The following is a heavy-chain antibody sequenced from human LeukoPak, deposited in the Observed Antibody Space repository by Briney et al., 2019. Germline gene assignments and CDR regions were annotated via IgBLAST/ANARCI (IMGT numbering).Heavy chain of an antibody. CDR1: GGSISSSSYY. V-gene: IGHV4-39*01. D-gene: IGHD3-10*01. Sequence: SETLSLTCTVSGGSISSSSYYWGWIRQPPGKGREWIGSIYYSGSTYYNPSLKSRITMSVDTSKNQFSLKLSSVTAADTAVYYCARPRHYYGSCFDYWGQGSLVTVSS. CDR3: ARPRHYYGSCFDY. CDR2: IYYSGST. J-gene: IGHJ4*02.